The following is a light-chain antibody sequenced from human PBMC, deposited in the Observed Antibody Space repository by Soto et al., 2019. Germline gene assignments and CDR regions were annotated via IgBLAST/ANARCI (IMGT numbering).Light chain of an antibody. CDR1: QSVSSSY. J-gene: IGKJ4*01. Sequence: VLTQSPGTLSLSPGERATLSCRASQSVSSSYLAWYQQKPGQAPRLLIYGASSRATGIPDRFSGSGSGKDFTLTISRLEPEDFAVYYCQQYGSSLLTFGGGTKVEIK. CDR2: GAS. V-gene: IGKV3-20*01. CDR3: QQYGSSLLT.